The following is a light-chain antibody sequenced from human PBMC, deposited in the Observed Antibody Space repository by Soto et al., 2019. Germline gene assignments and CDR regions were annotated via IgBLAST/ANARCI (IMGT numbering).Light chain of an antibody. CDR1: SSDVGGHNY. Sequence: QSALTQAPSASGSPGQPVTISCTGTSSDVGGHNYVSWYQHHPGKAPKLIIDEVSKRPSGVPDRFSGSKSANTASLTVSGIQAEDEAFYYCSSTAGNNNLVFGGGTKLTVL. CDR2: EVS. J-gene: IGLJ3*02. V-gene: IGLV2-8*01. CDR3: SSTAGNNNLV.